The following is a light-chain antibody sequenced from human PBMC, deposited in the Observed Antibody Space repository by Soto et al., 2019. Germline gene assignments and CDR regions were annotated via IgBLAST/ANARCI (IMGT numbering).Light chain of an antibody. CDR3: QQYYSYPRT. V-gene: IGKV1-8*01. CDR2: AAS. CDR1: QGISSY. Sequence: AIRMTQSPSSLSASTGDRVTITCRASQGISSYLAWYQQKPGKAPKLLIYAASTLKSGVPSRFSGSGSGTDFTLTISCLQSEDFATYYCQQYYSYPRTFGPGPKVDIK. J-gene: IGKJ3*01.